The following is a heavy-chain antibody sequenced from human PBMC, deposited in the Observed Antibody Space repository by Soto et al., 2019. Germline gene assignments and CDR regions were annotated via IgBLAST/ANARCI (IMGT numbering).Heavy chain of an antibody. V-gene: IGHV4-30-4*01. J-gene: IGHJ4*02. CDR3: ARAPRSPQDIVVVPAAE. CDR1: GGSISSGDYY. CDR2: IYYSGST. D-gene: IGHD2-2*01. Sequence: TLSLTCTVSGGSISSGDYYWSWIRQPPGKGLEWIGYIYYSGSTYYNPSLKSRVTISVDTSKNQFSLKLSSVTAADTAVYYCARAPRSPQDIVVVPAAEWGQGTLVTVSS.